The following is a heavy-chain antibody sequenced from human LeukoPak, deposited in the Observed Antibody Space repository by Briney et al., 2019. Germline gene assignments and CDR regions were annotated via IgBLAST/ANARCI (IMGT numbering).Heavy chain of an antibody. CDR2: ISYDGSNK. D-gene: IGHD4-17*01. J-gene: IGHJ4*02. CDR1: GFTFSSYA. CDR3: VSLTVTTFDY. Sequence: GGSLRLSCAASGFTFSSYAMHWVRQAPGKGLEWVAVISYDGSNKYYADSVKGRFTISRDNSKNTLYLQMNSLRAEDTAVYYCVSLTVTTFDYWGQGTLVTVSS. V-gene: IGHV3-30-3*01.